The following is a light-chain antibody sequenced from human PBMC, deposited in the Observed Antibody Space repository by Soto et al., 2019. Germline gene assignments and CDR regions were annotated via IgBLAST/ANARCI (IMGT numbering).Light chain of an antibody. Sequence: EIVLTQSPATLSLSPGEGATLSCRASQRVSSYLVWYQQKPGQAPRLLIYDVSNRATGVPARFSGSGSGTDFSLTVTSLEPEDFAVYYCQQRANWPWTFGQGTKVEI. J-gene: IGKJ1*01. CDR1: QRVSSY. V-gene: IGKV3-11*01. CDR3: QQRANWPWT. CDR2: DVS.